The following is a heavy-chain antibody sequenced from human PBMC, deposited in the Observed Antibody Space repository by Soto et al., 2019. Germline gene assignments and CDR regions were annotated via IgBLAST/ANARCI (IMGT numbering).Heavy chain of an antibody. D-gene: IGHD3-3*01. J-gene: IGHJ5*02. CDR2: ICSSGST. Sequence: SETLSLTCTVTGGAISGYYWTWMRQSAGGGLEWIGRICSSGSTNYNPSLKSRVTISLDTSMNHFSLRLSSVTAADTAVYYCARGQRFSDWFDPWGQGTLVTVSS. CDR3: ARGQRFSDWFDP. V-gene: IGHV4-4*07. CDR1: GGAISGYY.